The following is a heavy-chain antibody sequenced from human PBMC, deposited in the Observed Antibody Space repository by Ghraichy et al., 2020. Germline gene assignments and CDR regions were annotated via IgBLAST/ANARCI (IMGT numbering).Heavy chain of an antibody. CDR1: GGSFSGYY. J-gene: IGHJ4*02. CDR3: ARGCWSTQQWLVGHYYFDY. D-gene: IGHD6-19*01. V-gene: IGHV4-34*01. CDR2: INHSGST. Sequence: SETLSLTCAVYGGSFSGYYWSWIRQPPGKGLEWIGEINHSGSTNYNPSLKSRVTISVDTSKNQFSLKLSSVTAADTAVYYCARGCWSTQQWLVGHYYFDYWGQGTLVTVSS.